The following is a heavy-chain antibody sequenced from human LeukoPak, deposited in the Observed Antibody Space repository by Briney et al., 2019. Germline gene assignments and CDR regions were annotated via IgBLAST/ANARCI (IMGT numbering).Heavy chain of an antibody. Sequence: VASVKVSCKASGYTFTGYYMHWVRQAPGQGLEWMGWISAYNGNTNYAQKLQGRVTMTTDTSTSTAYMELRSLRSDDTAVYYCARVYQLLLFDYWGQGTLVTVSS. D-gene: IGHD2-2*01. CDR2: ISAYNGNT. CDR1: GYTFTGYY. CDR3: ARVYQLLLFDY. J-gene: IGHJ4*02. V-gene: IGHV1-18*04.